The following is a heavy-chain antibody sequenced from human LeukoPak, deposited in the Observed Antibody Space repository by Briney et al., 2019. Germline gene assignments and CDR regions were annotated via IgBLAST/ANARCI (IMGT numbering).Heavy chain of an antibody. V-gene: IGHV4-39*01. CDR2: IYYSGST. D-gene: IGHD3-10*01. CDR1: GGSISSSSYY. CDR3: ARHQWFGVVSFDY. Sequence: PSETLSLTCTVSGGSISSSSYYWGWIRQPPGKGLEWIGSIYYSGSTYYNPSLKSRVTISVDTSKNQFSLKLSSVTAADTAVYYCARHQWFGVVSFDYWGQGTLVTVSS. J-gene: IGHJ4*02.